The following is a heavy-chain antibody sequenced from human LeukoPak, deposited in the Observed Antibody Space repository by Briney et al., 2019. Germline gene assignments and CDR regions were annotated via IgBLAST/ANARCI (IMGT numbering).Heavy chain of an antibody. CDR2: MNPNSGNT. CDR3: ARSVTIPYGMDV. CDR1: GYTFTSYD. Sequence: ASVKVSCKAPGYTFTSYDINWVRQATGQGLEWMGWMNPNSGNTGYAQKFQGRVTMTRNTSISTAYMELSSLRSEDTAVYYCARSVTIPYGMDVWGQGTTVTVSS. V-gene: IGHV1-8*01. J-gene: IGHJ6*02. D-gene: IGHD4-11*01.